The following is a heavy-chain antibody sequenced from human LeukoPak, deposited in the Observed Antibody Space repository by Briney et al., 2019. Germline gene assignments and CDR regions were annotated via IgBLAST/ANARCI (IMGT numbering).Heavy chain of an antibody. CDR3: VLPYDYGDYVFDY. J-gene: IGHJ4*02. CDR1: GFTFSSYA. Sequence: GGSLRLSCAASGFTFSSYAMSWVRQAPGKGLEWVSAISGSGGSTYYADSVKGRFTISRDNSKNALYLQMNSLRAEDTAVYYCVLPYDYGDYVFDYWGQGTLVTVSS. D-gene: IGHD4-17*01. CDR2: ISGSGGST. V-gene: IGHV3-23*01.